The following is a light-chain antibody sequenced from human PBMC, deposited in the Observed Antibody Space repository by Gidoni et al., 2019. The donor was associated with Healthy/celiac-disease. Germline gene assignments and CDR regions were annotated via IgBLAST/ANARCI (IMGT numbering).Light chain of an antibody. CDR1: QGISSY. Sequence: DIQLTQSPSFLSASVGDRVTITCRASQGISSYLAWYQQKPGKAPKLLIYAASTLQSGVPSRFSGSGSGTEFTLTISSLQPEDFATYYCQQLNSYPQTFGEGPRWRSN. V-gene: IGKV1-9*01. CDR2: AAS. J-gene: IGKJ4*01. CDR3: QQLNSYPQT.